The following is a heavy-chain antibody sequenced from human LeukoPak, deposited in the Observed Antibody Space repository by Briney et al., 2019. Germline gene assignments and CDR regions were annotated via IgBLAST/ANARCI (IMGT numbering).Heavy chain of an antibody. CDR3: ASYFMGVIDGLWAAFDI. D-gene: IGHD5-24*01. CDR2: INHSGST. Sequence: SETLSLTHAVYGGSFSGYYWSWIRQPPGKGLEWIGEINHSGSTNYNPSLKSRVTISVDTSKNQFSLKLSSVTAADTAVYYCASYFMGVIDGLWAAFDIWGQGTMVTVSS. J-gene: IGHJ3*02. V-gene: IGHV4-34*01. CDR1: GGSFSGYY.